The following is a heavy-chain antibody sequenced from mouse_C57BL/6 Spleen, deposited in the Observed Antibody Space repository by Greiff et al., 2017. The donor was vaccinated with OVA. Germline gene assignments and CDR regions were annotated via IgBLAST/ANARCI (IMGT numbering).Heavy chain of an antibody. J-gene: IGHJ4*01. D-gene: IGHD2-2*01. CDR3: ARRGGYGYDGAMDY. CDR1: GYTFTSYW. CDR2: IDPSDSYT. Sequence: QVQLQQPGAELVMPGASVKLSCKASGYTFTSYWMHWVKQRPGQGLEWIGEIDPSDSYTNYNQQFTGKSTLTVDTYSSTASMQLSSLTSEDSAVDYCARRGGYGYDGAMDYWGQGTSVTVSS. V-gene: IGHV1-69*01.